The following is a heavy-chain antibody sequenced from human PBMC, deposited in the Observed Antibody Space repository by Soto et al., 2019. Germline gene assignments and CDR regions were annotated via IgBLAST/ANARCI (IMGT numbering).Heavy chain of an antibody. J-gene: IGHJ3*02. CDR3: ATSFLLRYFDWTPELAFDI. D-gene: IGHD3-9*01. CDR2: FDPEDGET. Sequence: ASVKVSCKVSGYTLTELSMHWVRQAPGKGLEWMGGFDPEDGETIYAQKFRGRVTMTEDTSTDTAYMELSSLRSEDTAVHYCATSFLLRYFDWTPELAFDIWGQGTMVTVSS. CDR1: GYTLTELS. V-gene: IGHV1-24*01.